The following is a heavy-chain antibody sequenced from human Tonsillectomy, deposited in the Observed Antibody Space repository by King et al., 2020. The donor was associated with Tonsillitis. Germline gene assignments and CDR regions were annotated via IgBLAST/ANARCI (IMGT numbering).Heavy chain of an antibody. CDR2: IYFTGRT. CDR3: ASRPDSPALYYYKGLDV. CDR1: GGSISSRGYY. V-gene: IGHV4-39*01. J-gene: IGHJ6*02. Sequence: QLQLQESGPGLVKPSETLSLTCVVSGGSISSRGYYWGWIRQPPGKGLEWIGTIYFTGRTYYTPSLKSRVAISADTSQNQFSLRLSSVTAADTAIYHCASRPDSPALYYYKGLDVWGPGTTVIVSS.